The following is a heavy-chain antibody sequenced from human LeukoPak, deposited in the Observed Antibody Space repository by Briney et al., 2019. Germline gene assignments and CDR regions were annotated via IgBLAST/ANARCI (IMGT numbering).Heavy chain of an antibody. CDR2: ISYDGSNK. CDR3: AKTHHYDTPSSY. D-gene: IGHD3-9*01. J-gene: IGHJ4*02. V-gene: IGHV3-30*18. Sequence: GGSLRLSCAASGFTFSNYGMHWVRQAPGKGLEWVAVISYDGSNKYYADSVKGRFTISRDNSKNTLYLQMNSLRAEDTAVYYCAKTHHYDTPSSYWGQGTLVTVSS. CDR1: GFTFSNYG.